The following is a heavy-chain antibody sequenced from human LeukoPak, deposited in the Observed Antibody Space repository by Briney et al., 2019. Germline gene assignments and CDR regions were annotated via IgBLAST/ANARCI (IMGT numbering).Heavy chain of an antibody. CDR1: GYSISSGYY. D-gene: IGHD5-18*01. V-gene: IGHV4-38-2*02. J-gene: IGHJ4*02. Sequence: PSETLSLTCTVSGYSISSGYYWGWIRQPPGKGLEWIGSIYHSGSTYYNPSLKSRVTISVDTSKNQFSLKLSSVTAADTAVYYCARDGGYSYGYSPFDYWGQGTLVTVSS. CDR3: ARDGGYSYGYSPFDY. CDR2: IYHSGST.